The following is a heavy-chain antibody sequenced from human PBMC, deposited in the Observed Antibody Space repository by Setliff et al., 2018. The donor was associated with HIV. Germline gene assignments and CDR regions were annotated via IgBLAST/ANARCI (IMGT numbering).Heavy chain of an antibody. Sequence: SETLSLTCAVYGGSFSGYYWSWIRQPPGKGLEWIGEINHSGSTKYNPSLKSRVTISVDTSTNQFSLKLSSVTAVDTAVYYCARVGYYDSSFDYWGQGTLVTVSS. CDR3: ARVGYYDSSFDY. V-gene: IGHV4-34*01. D-gene: IGHD3-22*01. CDR1: GGSFSGYY. J-gene: IGHJ4*02. CDR2: INHSGST.